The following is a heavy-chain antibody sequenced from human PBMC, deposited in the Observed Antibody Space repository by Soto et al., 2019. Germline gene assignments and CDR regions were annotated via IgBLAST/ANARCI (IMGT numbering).Heavy chain of an antibody. Sequence: QVQLQESGPGLVKPSETLSLTCTVSNDSISTYYWTWIRQPPRKGLEWIGFIYYSGSTNYNPSLQSRVTIPVDTSKNQFSLKMNSVTAADTAVYYCARPGRDWGALHYWGQGTLVTVSS. CDR3: ARPGRDWGALHY. CDR2: IYYSGST. V-gene: IGHV4-59*08. D-gene: IGHD7-27*01. CDR1: NDSISTYY. J-gene: IGHJ4*02.